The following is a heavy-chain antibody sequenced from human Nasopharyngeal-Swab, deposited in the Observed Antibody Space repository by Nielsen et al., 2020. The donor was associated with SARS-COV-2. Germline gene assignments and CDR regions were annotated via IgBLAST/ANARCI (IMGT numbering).Heavy chain of an antibody. CDR1: GFTFSSYA. Sequence: GESLKISCAASGFTFSSYAMHWVRQAPGKGLEWVAVISYDGSNKYYADSVKGRFTISRDNSKNTLYLQMNSLRAEDTAVYYCARDLYGYYYYGMDVWGQGTTVTVSS. V-gene: IGHV3-30-3*01. CDR3: ARDLYGYYYYGMDV. CDR2: ISYDGSNK. J-gene: IGHJ6*02. D-gene: IGHD3-10*01.